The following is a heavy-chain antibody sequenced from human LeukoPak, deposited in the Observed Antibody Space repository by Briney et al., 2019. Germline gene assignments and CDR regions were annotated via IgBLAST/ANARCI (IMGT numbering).Heavy chain of an antibody. J-gene: IGHJ1*01. V-gene: IGHV1-2*02. CDR1: GYTFTGYY. CDR2: INPNSGGT. CDR3: ASNYYDILTGYYKVIEYFQH. D-gene: IGHD3-9*01. Sequence: GASVKVSCKASGYTFTGYYMHWVRQAPGQGLEWMGWINPNSGGTNYAQKFQGRVTMTRDTSISTAYMELSRLRSDDTAVYYCASNYYDILTGYYKVIEYFQHWGQGTLVTVSS.